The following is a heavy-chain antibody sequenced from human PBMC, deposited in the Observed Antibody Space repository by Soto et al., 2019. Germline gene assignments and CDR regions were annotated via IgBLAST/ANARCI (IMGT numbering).Heavy chain of an antibody. CDR2: TSYDENFK. V-gene: IGHV3-30*04. Sequence: ESGGGVVQPGRSLRLSCAASGFTFSGYAMHWVRQAPGKGLEWVAATSYDENFKYYADSVKGRFTISRDNSKSTLFLQMNSLRTEDTAMYYCARQGGSSGIWYFDYWGQGSLVTVSS. CDR3: ARQGGSSGIWYFDY. CDR1: GFTFSGYA. J-gene: IGHJ4*02. D-gene: IGHD6-6*01.